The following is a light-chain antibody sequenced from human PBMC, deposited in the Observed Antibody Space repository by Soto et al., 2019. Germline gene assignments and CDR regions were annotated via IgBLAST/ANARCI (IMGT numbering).Light chain of an antibody. CDR2: DAS. V-gene: IGKV3-11*01. CDR1: QSVSSY. CDR3: QQRSNWPRT. Sequence: EIVLTQSPATLSLSPGERATLSCRASQSVSSYLAWYQQKPGQAPRLLISDASNRATGIPAWFSGSGSGTDFTLTIRSLEPEDFAVYYFQQRSNWPRTFGQGTKVEIK. J-gene: IGKJ1*01.